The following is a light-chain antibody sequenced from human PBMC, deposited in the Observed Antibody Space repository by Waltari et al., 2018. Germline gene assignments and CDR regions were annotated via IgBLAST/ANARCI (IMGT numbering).Light chain of an antibody. CDR1: SSNIGSNT. J-gene: IGLJ3*02. CDR3: AAWDDSLNGWV. Sequence: QSVLTQPPSASGTPGQSVTISCSGSSSNIGSNTVNLYQQLPGTAPKLLIYSNNQRPSGVPDRFSGSKSGTSASLAISGLQSEDEADYYCAAWDDSLNGWVFGGGTKLTVL. CDR2: SNN. V-gene: IGLV1-44*01.